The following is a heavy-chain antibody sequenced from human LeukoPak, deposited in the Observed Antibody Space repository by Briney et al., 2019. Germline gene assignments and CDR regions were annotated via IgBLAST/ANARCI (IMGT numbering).Heavy chain of an antibody. CDR3: ARDLRTLYSSNWYVGAFDI. Sequence: SETLSLTCTVSGGSISSYYWSWIRQPAGQGLEWIWRIYTTGSTNYNPSLMSRVTMAVDTSKNLFSLKLNSVYAADTAVYYCARDLRTLYSSNWYVGAFDIWGQGTLVTVSS. J-gene: IGHJ3*02. CDR1: GGSISSYY. V-gene: IGHV4-4*07. D-gene: IGHD6-13*01. CDR2: IYTTGST.